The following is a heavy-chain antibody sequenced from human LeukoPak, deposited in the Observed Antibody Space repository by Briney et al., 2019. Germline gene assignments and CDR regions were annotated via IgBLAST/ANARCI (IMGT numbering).Heavy chain of an antibody. J-gene: IGHJ3*02. CDR3: ARGSALRITMIVVVIKASDAFDI. CDR1: GGSISSSSYY. V-gene: IGHV4-39*01. D-gene: IGHD3-22*01. CDR2: IYYSGST. Sequence: SETLSLTCTVSGGSISSSSYYWGWIRQPPGKGLEWIGRIYYSGSTYYNPSLKRRVTISVDTSKNQFSLKLSSVTAADTAVYYCARGSALRITMIVVVIKASDAFDIWGQGTMVTVSS.